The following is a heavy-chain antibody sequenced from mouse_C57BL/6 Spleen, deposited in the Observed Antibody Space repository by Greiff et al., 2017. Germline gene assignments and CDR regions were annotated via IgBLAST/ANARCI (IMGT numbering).Heavy chain of an antibody. D-gene: IGHD2-1*01. J-gene: IGHJ3*01. CDR2: INPSTGGT. CDR3: AFYYGNYAWFAY. V-gene: IGHV1-42*01. Sequence: VQLQQSGPELVKPGASVKISCKASGYSFTGYYMNWVKQSPEKSLEWIGEINPSTGGTTYNQKFKAKATLTVDTSSSTAYMQLKSLTSEDSAVYYCAFYYGNYAWFAYWGQGTLVTVSA. CDR1: GYSFTGYY.